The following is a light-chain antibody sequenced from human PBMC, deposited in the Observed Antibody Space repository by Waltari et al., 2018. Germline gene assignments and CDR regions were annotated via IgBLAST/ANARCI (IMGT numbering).Light chain of an antibody. CDR3: SSYTSSSTPYV. CDR1: SSDAGGYDF. CDR2: EVS. Sequence: QSALPQPASVSGSPGQPITSSRTGTSSDAGGYDFVPWYQQHPGKAPKLMIYEVSNRPSGVSNRFSGSKSGKTASLTISGLQAEDEADYYCSSYTSSSTPYVFGTGTKVTVL. J-gene: IGLJ1*01. V-gene: IGLV2-14*01.